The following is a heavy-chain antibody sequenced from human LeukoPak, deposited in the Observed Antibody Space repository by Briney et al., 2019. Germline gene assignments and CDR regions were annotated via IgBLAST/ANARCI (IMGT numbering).Heavy chain of an antibody. CDR1: GGSFIGSH. Sequence: SETLSLTCADSGGSFIGSHWNWIRQPPGKGLEWIGEINHSGNTNYNPSLKSRVTISVDTSKNQFSLKLRSVTAADTAVYYCARDPTTVVTLPYYFDDWGQGTLVTVSS. J-gene: IGHJ4*02. CDR2: INHSGNT. CDR3: ARDPTTVVTLPYYFDD. V-gene: IGHV4-34*01. D-gene: IGHD4-23*01.